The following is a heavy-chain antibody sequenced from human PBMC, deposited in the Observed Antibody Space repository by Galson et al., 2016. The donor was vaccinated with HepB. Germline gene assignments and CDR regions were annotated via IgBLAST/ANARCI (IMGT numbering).Heavy chain of an antibody. J-gene: IGHJ4*02. D-gene: IGHD3-16*01. CDR1: GVTFSNYG. V-gene: IGHV3-33*01. CDR3: ARQGDTIGQFDY. Sequence: SLRLSCAASGVTFSNYGMHWVRQAPGKGLEWVAFIWYDGNNKNYADSVKGRFTISRDKSKNPLYLQMNSLRVEDTAVYYCARQGDTIGQFDYWGQGTLVTVSS. CDR2: IWYDGNNK.